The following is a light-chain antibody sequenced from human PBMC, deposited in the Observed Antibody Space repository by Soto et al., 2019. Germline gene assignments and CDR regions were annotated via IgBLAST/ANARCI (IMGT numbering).Light chain of an antibody. J-gene: IGLJ2*01. CDR2: EVS. CDR3: CSSGGSPRVV. Sequence: QSALTQPASVSGSPGQSITISCTGTSSDVGSYNLVSWYQQHPGKAPKLMIYEVSKRPSGVSNRFSGSKSGNTASLTISGLQDEDEADYYCCSSGGSPRVVFGGGTQLTVL. V-gene: IGLV2-23*02. CDR1: SSDVGSYNL.